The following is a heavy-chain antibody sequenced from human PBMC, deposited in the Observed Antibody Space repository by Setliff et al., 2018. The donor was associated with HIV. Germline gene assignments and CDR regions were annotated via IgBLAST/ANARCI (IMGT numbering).Heavy chain of an antibody. CDR3: AKDVSGYSY. D-gene: IGHD3-22*01. Sequence: PGGSLRLSCAASGFTFSHFAMHWVRQAPGKGLEWVAFIRADGINKYHADSVKGRFTISRDNSKNTLYLEMNNLRTEDTAVYYCAKDVSGYSYWGQGTPVTVSS. V-gene: IGHV3-30*02. J-gene: IGHJ4*02. CDR1: GFTFSHFA. CDR2: IRADGINK.